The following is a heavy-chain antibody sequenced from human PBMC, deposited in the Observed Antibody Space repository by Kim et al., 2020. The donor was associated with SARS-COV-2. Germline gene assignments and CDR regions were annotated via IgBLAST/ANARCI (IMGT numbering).Heavy chain of an antibody. J-gene: IGHJ6*02. D-gene: IGHD6-13*01. V-gene: IGHV3-23*01. CDR3: AKDPTAAAGPYYGMDV. Sequence: SVTGRFTISRDNSKNTLYLQMNSLRAEDTAVYYCAKDPTAAAGPYYGMDVWGQGTTVTVSS.